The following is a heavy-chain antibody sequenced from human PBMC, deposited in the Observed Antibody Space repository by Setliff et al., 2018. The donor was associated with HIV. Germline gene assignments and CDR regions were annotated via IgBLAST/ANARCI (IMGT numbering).Heavy chain of an antibody. CDR2: INGGTTT. CDR3: ARDEALGGGYDLDYFDY. D-gene: IGHD5-12*01. CDR1: GITVSGIY. J-gene: IGHJ4*02. Sequence: GGSLRLSCVASGITVSGIYMTWVRQAPGKGLEWVSVINGGTTTYYADSMKGRFTISRDNSKNTLYLQMNSLRVEDTAMYYCARDEALGGGYDLDYFDYWGQGTLVTVSS. V-gene: IGHV3-66*02.